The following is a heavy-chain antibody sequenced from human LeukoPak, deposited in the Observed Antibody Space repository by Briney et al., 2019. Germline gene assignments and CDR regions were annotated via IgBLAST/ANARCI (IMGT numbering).Heavy chain of an antibody. J-gene: IGHJ5*02. CDR3: ARALDDSDNWFDP. Sequence: SETLSLTCAVYGGSFSGYYWSWIRQPPGKGLEWIGYIYYSGSTNYNPSLKSRVTISVDTSKNQFSLKLSSVTAADTAVYYCARALDDSDNWFDPWGQGTLVTVSS. CDR2: IYYSGST. CDR1: GGSFSGYY. D-gene: IGHD1-1*01. V-gene: IGHV4-59*01.